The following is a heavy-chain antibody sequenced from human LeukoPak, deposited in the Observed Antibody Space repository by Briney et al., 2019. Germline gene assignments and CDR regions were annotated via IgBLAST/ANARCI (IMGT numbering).Heavy chain of an antibody. V-gene: IGHV4-59*01. J-gene: IGHJ4*02. CDR2: IYYSGST. CDR3: ARVDSSGWEKTHFDY. D-gene: IGHD6-19*01. CDR1: GGSISSYY. Sequence: SETLSPTCTVSGGSISSYYWSWIRQPPGKGLEWIGYIYYSGSTNYNPSLKSRVTISVDTSKNQFSLKLSSVTAADTAVYYCARVDSSGWEKTHFDYWGQGTLVTVSS.